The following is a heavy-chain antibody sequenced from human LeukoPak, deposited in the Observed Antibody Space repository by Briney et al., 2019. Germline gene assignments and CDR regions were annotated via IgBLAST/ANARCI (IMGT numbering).Heavy chain of an antibody. CDR3: ARRGYCSGGACYSFDY. J-gene: IGHJ4*02. Sequence: SETLSLTCAVSGYSISSGYYWGWIRQPPGKGLEWIGSICHSGSTYYNPSLKSRVTISVDTSKNQFSLKLSSVTAADTAVYYCARRGYCSGGACYSFDYWGQGTLVTVSS. D-gene: IGHD2-15*01. CDR1: GYSISSGYY. CDR2: ICHSGST. V-gene: IGHV4-38-2*01.